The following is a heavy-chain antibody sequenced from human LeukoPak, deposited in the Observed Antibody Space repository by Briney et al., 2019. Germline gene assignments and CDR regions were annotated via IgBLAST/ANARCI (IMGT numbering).Heavy chain of an antibody. V-gene: IGHV3-23*01. J-gene: IGHJ4*02. CDR1: RFIFSSHS. CDR2: ITGNGGST. Sequence: GRSLRLSCAASRFIFSSHSMAWVRQPPGKGLEWVSLITGNGGSTYYADSVKGRFTISRDNSKNTLFLQMNSVRAEDTAVYYCKGAWSWGQGTLVAVSS. CDR3: KGAWS. D-gene: IGHD3-3*01.